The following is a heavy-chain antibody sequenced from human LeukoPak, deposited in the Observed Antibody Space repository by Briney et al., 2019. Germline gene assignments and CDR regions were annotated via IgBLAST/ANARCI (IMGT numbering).Heavy chain of an antibody. CDR1: GGTFSSYA. J-gene: IGHJ3*02. D-gene: IGHD2-2*01. V-gene: IGHV1-69*04. Sequence: SVKVSCKASGGTFSSYAISWVRQAPGQGLEWMGRIIPILGIANYAQKFQGRVTITADKSTSTAYMELSSLRSEDTAVYYCTTYCSSTNCYKPGGAFDIWGQGTMVTVSS. CDR2: IIPILGIA. CDR3: TTYCSSTNCYKPGGAFDI.